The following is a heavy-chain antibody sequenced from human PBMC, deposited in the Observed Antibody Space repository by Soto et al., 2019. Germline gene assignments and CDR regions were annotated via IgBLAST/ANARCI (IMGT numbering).Heavy chain of an antibody. D-gene: IGHD7-27*01. CDR2: INHSGSP. CDR3: ARGTGPSLGY. CDR1: GGSFSGYY. J-gene: IGHJ4*02. V-gene: IGHV4-34*01. Sequence: SETLSLTCAVYGGSFSGYYWSWIRQPPGKGLEWIGEINHSGSPIYNPSLKRRVTISVDTSKNQFSLKLSSVTAADTAVYYCARGTGPSLGYWGQGTLVTVSS.